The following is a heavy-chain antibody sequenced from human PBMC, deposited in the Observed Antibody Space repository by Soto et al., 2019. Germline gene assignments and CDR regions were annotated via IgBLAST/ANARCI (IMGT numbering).Heavy chain of an antibody. CDR1: GFTFSSYG. CDR2: IWYDGSNK. D-gene: IGHD6-13*01. Sequence: QVQLVESGGGVVQPGRSLRLSCAASGFTFSSYGMHWVRQAPGKGLEWVAVIWYDGSNKYYADSVKGRFTISRDNSTNTLYMQMNSLRAEGTAVYYCARWGIAAGDYWGQGTLVTVSS. V-gene: IGHV3-33*01. J-gene: IGHJ4*02. CDR3: ARWGIAAGDY.